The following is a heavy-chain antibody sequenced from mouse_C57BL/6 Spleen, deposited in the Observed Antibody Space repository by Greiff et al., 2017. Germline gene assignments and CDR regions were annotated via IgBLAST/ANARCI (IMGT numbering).Heavy chain of an antibody. D-gene: IGHD2-4*01. Sequence: QVQLQQSGAELVKPGASVKISCKASGYAFSSYWMNWVKQRPGKGLEWIGQIYPGDGDTNYNGKFKGKATLTADKSSSTVYMQLSSLTSEDSAVYFCARAGDYKGFAYWGQGTLVTVSA. CDR3: ARAGDYKGFAY. J-gene: IGHJ3*01. CDR2: IYPGDGDT. CDR1: GYAFSSYW. V-gene: IGHV1-80*01.